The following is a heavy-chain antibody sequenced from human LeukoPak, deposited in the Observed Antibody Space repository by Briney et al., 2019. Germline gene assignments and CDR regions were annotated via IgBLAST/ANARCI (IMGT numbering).Heavy chain of an antibody. CDR2: IYPGDSHA. CDR3: ARRGADTFIIDS. Sequence: GKSLKISCMGSGYNFYRYWIGWVRQMPGRGLEWVGVIYPGDSHAIYSPSFQGHVTLSADKSINTAYLQWSGLTTSDTAMYYCARRGADTFIIDSWGQGTLVTVSS. V-gene: IGHV5-51*01. D-gene: IGHD5-18*01. J-gene: IGHJ4*02. CDR1: GYNFYRYW.